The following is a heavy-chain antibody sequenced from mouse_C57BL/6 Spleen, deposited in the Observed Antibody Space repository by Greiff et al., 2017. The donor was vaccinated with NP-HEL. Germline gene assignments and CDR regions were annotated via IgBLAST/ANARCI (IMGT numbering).Heavy chain of an antibody. J-gene: IGHJ3*01. CDR2: IRLKSDNYAT. Sequence: EVQLVESGGGLVQPGGSMKLSCVASGFTFSNYWMNWVRQSPEKGLEWVAQIRLKSDNYATPYAESVKGRFTISRDDSKSSVYLQMNNLRAEDTGIYYCTGGYYGSRFAYWGQGTLVTVSA. V-gene: IGHV6-3*01. CDR3: TGGYYGSRFAY. D-gene: IGHD1-1*01. CDR1: GFTFSNYW.